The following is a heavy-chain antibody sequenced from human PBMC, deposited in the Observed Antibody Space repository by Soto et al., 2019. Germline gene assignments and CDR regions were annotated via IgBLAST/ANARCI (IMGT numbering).Heavy chain of an antibody. D-gene: IGHD3-10*01. CDR3: AKDKGGVRANYYYYGMDV. V-gene: IGHV3-30*18. Sequence: GGSLRLCCAASGFTFSSYGMHWVRQAPGKGLEWVAVISYDGSNKYYTDSVKGRFTISRDNSKNTLYLQMNSLRAEDTAVYYCAKDKGGVRANYYYYGMDVWGQGTTVTVSS. CDR2: ISYDGSNK. CDR1: GFTFSSYG. J-gene: IGHJ6*02.